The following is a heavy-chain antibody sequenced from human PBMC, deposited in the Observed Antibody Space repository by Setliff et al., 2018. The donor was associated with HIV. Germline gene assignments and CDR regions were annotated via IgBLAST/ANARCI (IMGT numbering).Heavy chain of an antibody. J-gene: IGHJ6*03. CDR1: GGSISSSSYY. CDR2: IYYSGST. V-gene: IGHV4-39*01. CDR3: ARHWVDSSSWSLYYYYYMDV. D-gene: IGHD6-13*01. Sequence: KTSETLSLTCTVSGGSISSSSYYWGWIRQPPGKGLEWIGSIYYSGSTYYNPPLKSRVTISVDTSKNQFSLKLSSVTAADTAVYYCARHWVDSSSWSLYYYYYMDVWGKGTTVTVSS.